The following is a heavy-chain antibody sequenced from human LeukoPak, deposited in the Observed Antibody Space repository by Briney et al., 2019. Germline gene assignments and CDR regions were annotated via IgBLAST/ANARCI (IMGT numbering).Heavy chain of an antibody. Sequence: GGSLRLSCAASGFTVSSNYMSWVRQAPGKGLERVSDIYSGGSTYYADSVKGRFTISRDNSKNTLYLQMNSLRAEDTAVYYCARGARYYSSTSCYSDDAFDIWGQGTMVTVSS. CDR1: GFTVSSNY. D-gene: IGHD2-2*01. CDR2: IYSGGST. J-gene: IGHJ3*02. V-gene: IGHV3-66*02. CDR3: ARGARYYSSTSCYSDDAFDI.